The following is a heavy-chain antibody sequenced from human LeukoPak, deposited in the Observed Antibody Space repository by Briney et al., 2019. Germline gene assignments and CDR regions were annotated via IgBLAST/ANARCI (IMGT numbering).Heavy chain of an antibody. V-gene: IGHV3-43*02. CDR1: GFTFDDYA. D-gene: IGHD3-10*01. CDR3: AKDITMVRGVIAPFGY. CDR2: ISGDGGST. J-gene: IGHJ4*02. Sequence: GGSLRLSCAASGFTFDDYAMHWVRHAPGKGLEWVSLISGDGGSTYYADSVKGRFTISRDNSKNSLYLQMNSLRTEDTALYYCAKDITMVRGVIAPFGYWGQGTLVTVSS.